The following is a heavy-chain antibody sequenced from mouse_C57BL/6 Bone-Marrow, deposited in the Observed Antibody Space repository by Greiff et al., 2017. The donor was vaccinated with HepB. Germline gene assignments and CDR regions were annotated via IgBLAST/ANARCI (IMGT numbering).Heavy chain of an antibody. V-gene: IGHV1-59*01. CDR3: ASPPRMGSSQAWFAY. CDR1: GYTFTSYW. J-gene: IGHJ3*01. D-gene: IGHD1-1*01. Sequence: VQLQQPGAELVRPGTSVKLSCKASGYTFTSYWMHWVKQRPGQGLEWIGVIDPSDSYTNYNQKFKGKATLTVDTSSSTAYMQLSSLTSEDSAVYYCASPPRMGSSQAWFAYWGQGTLVTVSA. CDR2: IDPSDSYT.